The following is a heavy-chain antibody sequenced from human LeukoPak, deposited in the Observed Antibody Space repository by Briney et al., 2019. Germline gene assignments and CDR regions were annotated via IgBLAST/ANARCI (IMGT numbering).Heavy chain of an antibody. J-gene: IGHJ3*02. CDR3: ARYGALHDAFDI. Sequence: SETLSLTCTVSGYSISRVYYGGWIRQPPGKGLEWIGSIYHSGRTYYNPSLNSRITISVDTSKNQFSLRLSTVTAADTAMYCCARYGALHDAFDIWGQGTMVTVSS. CDR1: GYSISRVYY. CDR2: IYHSGRT. V-gene: IGHV4-38-2*02. D-gene: IGHD4-17*01.